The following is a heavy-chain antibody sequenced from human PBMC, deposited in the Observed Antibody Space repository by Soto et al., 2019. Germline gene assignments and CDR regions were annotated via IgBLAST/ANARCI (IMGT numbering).Heavy chain of an antibody. V-gene: IGHV4-34*01. CDR3: ARFRVVRGVRVYYYGMDV. J-gene: IGHJ6*02. CDR1: GGSFSGYY. D-gene: IGHD3-10*01. Sequence: QVQLQQWGAGLLKPSETLSLTCAVYGGSFSGYYWSWIRQPPGKGLEWIGEINHSGSTNYNPSLKSRVTISVDTSQNQFSLKLSSVTAADTAVYYCARFRVVRGVRVYYYGMDVWGQGTTVTVSS. CDR2: INHSGST.